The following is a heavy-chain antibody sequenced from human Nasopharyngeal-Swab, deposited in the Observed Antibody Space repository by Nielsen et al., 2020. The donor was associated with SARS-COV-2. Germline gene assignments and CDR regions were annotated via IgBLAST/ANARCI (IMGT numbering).Heavy chain of an antibody. D-gene: IGHD3-3*01. J-gene: IGHJ5*02. Sequence: WIRQPPGKGLEWIGSIYYSGSTYYNPSLKSRVTISVDTSKNQFSLKLSSVTAADTAVYYCASSPFRITIFGAVIGNWFDPWGQGTLVTVSS. V-gene: IGHV4-39*01. CDR2: IYYSGST. CDR3: ASSPFRITIFGAVIGNWFDP.